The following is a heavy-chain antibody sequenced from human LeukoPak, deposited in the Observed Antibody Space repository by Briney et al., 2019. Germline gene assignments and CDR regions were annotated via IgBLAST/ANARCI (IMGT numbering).Heavy chain of an antibody. J-gene: IGHJ6*03. Sequence: SETLSLTCTVSGRSISSYYWSWIRQPPGRGREWVGCTYFCGSTNYNPSLKSRVPISVDTSKNQFSLKLSSVTAADTAVYYCARDTPYAAAPMDVWGKGTTVTVSS. CDR1: GRSISSYY. V-gene: IGHV4-59*01. CDR2: TYFCGST. CDR3: ARDTPYAAAPMDV. D-gene: IGHD2-2*01.